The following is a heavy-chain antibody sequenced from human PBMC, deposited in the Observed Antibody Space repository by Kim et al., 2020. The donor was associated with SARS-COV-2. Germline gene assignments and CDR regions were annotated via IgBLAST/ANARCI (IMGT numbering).Heavy chain of an antibody. J-gene: IGHJ4*02. CDR3: ARAPITIFGMVIMHFDY. Sequence: SETLSLTCTVSGGSISSGGYYWSWIRQHPGNGLEWIGYIYYSGSTYYNPSLKSRVTISVDTSKNQFSLKLSSVTAADTAVYYCARAPITIFGMVIMHFDYWGQGTLVTVSS. CDR1: GGSISSGGYY. V-gene: IGHV4-31*03. D-gene: IGHD3-3*01. CDR2: IYYSGST.